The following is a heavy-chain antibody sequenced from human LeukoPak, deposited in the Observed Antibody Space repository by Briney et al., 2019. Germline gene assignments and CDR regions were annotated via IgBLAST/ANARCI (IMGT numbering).Heavy chain of an antibody. CDR3: ARGAYRDTSVDY. Sequence: PGGSLRLSCAASGFTFSRHWMSWARQAPGKGLEWVANIKQDGSEKYYVDSVKGRFTISRDNAKNSLYLQVNSLRADDTAVYYCARGAYRDTSVDYWGQGALVTVSS. V-gene: IGHV3-7*05. CDR1: GFTFSRHW. CDR2: IKQDGSEK. J-gene: IGHJ4*02. D-gene: IGHD5-18*01.